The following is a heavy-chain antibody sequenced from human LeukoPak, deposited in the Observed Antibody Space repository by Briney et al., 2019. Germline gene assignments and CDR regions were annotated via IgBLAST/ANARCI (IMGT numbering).Heavy chain of an antibody. D-gene: IGHD6-19*01. CDR1: GFSFSNYG. Sequence: PGGSLRLSCAASGFSFSNYGMHWVRQAPGKGLEWVSYISTSSSYIYYADSVRGRFTISRDNAKNSLYLQMNSLRAEDTAVYYCARQQWLDGAYYFDYWGQGTLVTVSS. V-gene: IGHV3-21*05. CDR2: ISTSSSYI. J-gene: IGHJ4*02. CDR3: ARQQWLDGAYYFDY.